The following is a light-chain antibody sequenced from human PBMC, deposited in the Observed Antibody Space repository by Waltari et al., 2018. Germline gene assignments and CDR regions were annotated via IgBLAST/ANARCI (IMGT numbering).Light chain of an antibody. V-gene: IGKV2-28*01. CDR2: LGS. Sequence: DIVMTQSQLSLPVTPGEPASIPCRSSQSLLHSNGYNYLDWYLQKPGQSPQLLIYLGSNRASGVPDRFSGSGSGTDFTLKISRVEAEDVGVYYCMQALQTPNTFGQGTKLEIK. CDR3: MQALQTPNT. CDR1: QSLLHSNGYNY. J-gene: IGKJ2*01.